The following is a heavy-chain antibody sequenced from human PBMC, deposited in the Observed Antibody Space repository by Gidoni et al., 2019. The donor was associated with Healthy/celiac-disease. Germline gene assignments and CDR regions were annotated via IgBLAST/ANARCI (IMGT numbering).Heavy chain of an antibody. CDR1: GGSISSSSYY. Sequence: QLQLQESGPGLVKPSETLSLTCTVPGGSISSSSYYRGWIRQPPGKGLEWIGSIYYSGRSYNNPSLKSRVTITVETSKNQFSLKLSSVTAADTAVYYCARLPYDILTVELLHVGAFDIWGQGTMVTVSS. CDR2: IYYSGRS. J-gene: IGHJ3*02. CDR3: ARLPYDILTVELLHVGAFDI. D-gene: IGHD3-9*01. V-gene: IGHV4-39*01.